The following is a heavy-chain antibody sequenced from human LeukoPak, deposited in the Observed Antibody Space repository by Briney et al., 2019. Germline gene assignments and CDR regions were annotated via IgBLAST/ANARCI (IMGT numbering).Heavy chain of an antibody. D-gene: IGHD2-2*01. J-gene: IGHJ6*03. Sequence: PSETLSLTCSVSSYSINNGYLWAWIRQPLGKGLEWIGRIYTSGSTNYNPSLKSRVTMSVDTSKNQFSLKLSSVTAADTAVYYCARDSARYCSSTSCHYYYYYYMDVWGKGTTVTISS. V-gene: IGHV4-38-2*02. CDR2: IYTSGST. CDR3: ARDSARYCSSTSCHYYYYYYMDV. CDR1: SYSINNGYL.